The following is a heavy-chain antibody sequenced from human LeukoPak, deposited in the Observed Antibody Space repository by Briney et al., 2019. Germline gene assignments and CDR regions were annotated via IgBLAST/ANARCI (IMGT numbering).Heavy chain of an antibody. Sequence: PSETLSLTCTVSGASISSYYWSWIRQPPGKGLEWIGYIYYRGSTNYNPSLKSRVTISVDTSKNQFSLKLSSVTAADTALYYCASSLDSSSWYFGVYWGQGTLVTVSS. CDR1: GASISSYY. J-gene: IGHJ4*02. CDR3: ASSLDSSSWYFGVY. CDR2: IYYRGST. D-gene: IGHD6-13*01. V-gene: IGHV4-59*12.